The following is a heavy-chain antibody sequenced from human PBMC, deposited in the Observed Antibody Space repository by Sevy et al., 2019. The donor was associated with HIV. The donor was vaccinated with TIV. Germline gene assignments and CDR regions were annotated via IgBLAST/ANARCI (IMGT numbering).Heavy chain of an antibody. CDR1: GFTFSTYS. Sequence: GGSLRLSCAASGFTFSTYSMNWVRQAPGKGLEWVSSISSSGSYIYYADSLKGGFTISRDNAKNSLSLQMHSLRAEDTAVYYCARESGSSWYEGYYYYGLDVWGQGTTVTVSS. V-gene: IGHV3-21*01. CDR3: ARESGSSWYEGYYYYGLDV. J-gene: IGHJ6*02. CDR2: ISSSGSYI. D-gene: IGHD6-13*01.